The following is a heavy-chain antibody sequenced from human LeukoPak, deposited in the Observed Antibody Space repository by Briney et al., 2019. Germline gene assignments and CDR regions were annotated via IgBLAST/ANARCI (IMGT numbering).Heavy chain of an antibody. CDR2: INSDGSST. D-gene: IGHD3-22*01. CDR3: ARDRGSFTGYYGSSGYVF. J-gene: IGHJ4*02. CDR1: GFTFSSYW. Sequence: GGSLRLSCVASGFTFSSYWMHWVRQAPGKGLVWVSRINSDGSSTNYADSVKGRFTISRDNAKNTLYLQMNSLRAEDTAVYYCARDRGSFTGYYGSSGYVFWGQGTLVTVSS. V-gene: IGHV3-74*01.